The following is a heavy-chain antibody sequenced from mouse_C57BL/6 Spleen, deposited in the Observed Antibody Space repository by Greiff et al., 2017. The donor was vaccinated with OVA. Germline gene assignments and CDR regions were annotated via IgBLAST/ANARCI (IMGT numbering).Heavy chain of an antibody. CDR2: IYPRSGNT. V-gene: IGHV1-81*01. CDR1: GYTFTSYG. J-gene: IGHJ2*01. CDR3: ARPVGREGYFDY. D-gene: IGHD4-1*01. Sequence: VQLQQSGAELARPGASVKLSCKASGYTFTSYGISWVKQRTGQGLEWIGEIYPRSGNTYYNEKFKGKATLTADKSSSTAYMELRSLTSEDSAVYFCARPVGREGYFDYWGQGTTLTVSS.